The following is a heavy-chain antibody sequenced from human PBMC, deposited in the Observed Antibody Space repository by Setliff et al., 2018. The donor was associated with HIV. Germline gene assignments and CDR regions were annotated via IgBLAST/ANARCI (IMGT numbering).Heavy chain of an antibody. V-gene: IGHV4-59*11. CDR2: IYYSGST. J-gene: IGHJ6*03. CDR1: GGSISSHC. CDR3: ARDGPLEGSYRYYYYYMDV. D-gene: IGHD3-10*01. Sequence: PSETLSLTCTVSGGSISSHCWSWIRQSPGKALEWIGYIYYSGSTNYNPTLKRRVTISVDTSKNQFSLKLSSVTAADTAVYYCARDGPLEGSYRYYYYYMDVWGKGTTVTVSS.